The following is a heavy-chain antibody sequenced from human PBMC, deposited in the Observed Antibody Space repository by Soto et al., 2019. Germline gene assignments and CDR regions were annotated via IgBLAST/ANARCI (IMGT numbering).Heavy chain of an antibody. CDR2: FNPSGGST. V-gene: IGHV1-46*01. J-gene: IGHJ6*02. CDR1: GYTFTSYY. Sequence: ASVKVSCKASGYTFTSYYMHWVRQAPGQGLEWMGIFNPSGGSTSYAQKFQGRVTMTEDTSTDTAYMELSSLRSEDTAVYYCATSPAQSFGDYYYYYGMDVWGQGTTVTVSS. D-gene: IGHD3-10*01. CDR3: ATSPAQSFGDYYYYYGMDV.